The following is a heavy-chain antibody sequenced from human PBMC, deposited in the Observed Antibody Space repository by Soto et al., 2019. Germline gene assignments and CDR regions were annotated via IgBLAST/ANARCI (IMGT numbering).Heavy chain of an antibody. Sequence: QVQLQESGPGLVKPSQTLSLTCTVSGDSMTTVGYYWTWIRHHPGQGLEWIGFISSSGSTYYSSSLKGRVAISADTSKNQFSLKLNSVTAADTAVYYCTRGDYWGQGTLVTVSS. CDR1: GDSMTTVGYY. J-gene: IGHJ4*02. CDR3: TRGDY. CDR2: ISSSGST. V-gene: IGHV4-31*03.